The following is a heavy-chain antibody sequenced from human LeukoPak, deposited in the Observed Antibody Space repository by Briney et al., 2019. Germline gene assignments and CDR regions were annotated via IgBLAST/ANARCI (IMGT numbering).Heavy chain of an antibody. CDR2: IYYSGST. CDR3: ARDRDTAMAPRYYYGMDV. Sequence: PSETLSLTCTVSGGSVSSGSYYWSWIRQPPGKGLEWIGYIYYSGSTNYIPSLKSRVTISVDTSKNQFSLKLSSVTVADTAVYYCARDRDTAMAPRYYYGMDVWGKGTTVTVSS. J-gene: IGHJ6*04. V-gene: IGHV4-61*01. CDR1: GGSVSSGSYY. D-gene: IGHD5-18*01.